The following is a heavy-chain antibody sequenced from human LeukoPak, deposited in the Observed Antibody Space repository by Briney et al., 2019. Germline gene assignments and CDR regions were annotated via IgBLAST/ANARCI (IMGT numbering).Heavy chain of an antibody. J-gene: IGHJ6*02. CDR2: MNPNSGNT. Sequence: ASVKVSCKASGYTFTNYDINWVRQATGQGLEWMGWMNPNSGNTGYAQKFQGRVTMTRNTSISTVYMELSSLRSEDTAVYYCARVPIQLWLYYYYGMDAWGQGTTVTVSS. V-gene: IGHV1-8*01. CDR1: GYTFTNYD. D-gene: IGHD5-18*01. CDR3: ARVPIQLWLYYYYGMDA.